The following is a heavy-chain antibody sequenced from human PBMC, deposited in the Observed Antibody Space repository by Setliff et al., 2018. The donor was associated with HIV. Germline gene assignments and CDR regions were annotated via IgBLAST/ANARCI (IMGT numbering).Heavy chain of an antibody. CDR3: ARETYCYDNPQYYYYYMDV. J-gene: IGHJ6*03. Sequence: PSETLSLTCTVSGGSISSYYWSWIRQPPGKGLEWIGYIYTSGSTNYNPSLKSRVTISLDTSKNQFFLKLSSVTAPDTAIYYCARETYCYDNPQYYYYYMDVWGKGTTVTVSS. CDR1: GGSISSYY. CDR2: IYTSGST. V-gene: IGHV4-4*08. D-gene: IGHD3-22*01.